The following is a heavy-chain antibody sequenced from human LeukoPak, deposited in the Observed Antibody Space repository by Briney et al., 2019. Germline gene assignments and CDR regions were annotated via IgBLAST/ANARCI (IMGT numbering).Heavy chain of an antibody. J-gene: IGHJ4*02. CDR2: ISAYNGNT. Sequence: GASVKVSCKASGYTFTSYGISWVRQAPGQGLEWMGWISAYNGNTNYAQKLQGRVTMTTDTSTSTAYMELRSLRSDDTAVYYCARVLTAVANEWRYFDYWGQGTLVTVSS. CDR3: ARVLTAVANEWRYFDY. V-gene: IGHV1-18*01. CDR1: GYTFTSYG. D-gene: IGHD1-1*01.